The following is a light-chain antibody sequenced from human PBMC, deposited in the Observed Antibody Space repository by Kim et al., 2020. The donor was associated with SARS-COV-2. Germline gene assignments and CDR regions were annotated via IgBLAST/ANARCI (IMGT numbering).Light chain of an antibody. CDR3: QQYNNWPIT. CDR2: GAS. Sequence: EKVMTQSPATLSVSPGERATLSCRASQSVGSNLAWYQQKPGQAPRLLIYGASTRATGIPARFSGSGSGTEFTLTISSLQSEDFALYYCQQYNNWPITFGEGTKVDIK. V-gene: IGKV3D-15*01. CDR1: QSVGSN. J-gene: IGKJ4*01.